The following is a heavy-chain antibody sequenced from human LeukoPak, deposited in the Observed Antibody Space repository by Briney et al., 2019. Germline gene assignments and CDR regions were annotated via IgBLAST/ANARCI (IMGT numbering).Heavy chain of an antibody. J-gene: IGHJ4*02. CDR2: ISYRGGT. Sequence: AETLFITCTASGGSISSSSYYLGWNRQPPGKGLESLGSISYRGGTYHNPSLKSRVTISVATSKNKFSLKLSSVTAADTAVYYCAREIGRVIVVLAHDYWGQGTLVTVSS. V-gene: IGHV4-39*02. D-gene: IGHD3-22*01. CDR1: GGSISSSSYY. CDR3: AREIGRVIVVLAHDY.